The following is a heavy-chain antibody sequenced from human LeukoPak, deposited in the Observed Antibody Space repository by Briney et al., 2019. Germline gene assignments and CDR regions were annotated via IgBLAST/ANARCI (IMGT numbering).Heavy chain of an antibody. CDR1: GYSFTSYW. CDR3: ARHRAVAGTGDLDY. CDR2: IYPGDSDT. V-gene: IGHV5-51*01. J-gene: IGHJ4*02. Sequence: GESLRISCKGSGYSFTSYWIGWVRQMPGRGLEWMGIIYPGDSDTRYSPSFQGQVTISADKSISTAYLQWSSLKASDTAMYYCARHRAVAGTGDLDYWGQGTLVTVSS. D-gene: IGHD6-19*01.